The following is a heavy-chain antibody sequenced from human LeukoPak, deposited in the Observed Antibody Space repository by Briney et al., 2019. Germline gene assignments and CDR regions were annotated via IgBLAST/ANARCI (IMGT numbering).Heavy chain of an antibody. CDR3: ARGCISYSSSWKTRCFDY. D-gene: IGHD6-13*01. J-gene: IGHJ4*02. Sequence: PGGSLRLSCAASGFTFSSYWMNWVRQAPGKGLEWVSYISSSSSTIYYADSVKGRFTISRDNAKNSLDLQMNSLRDEDTAVYYCARGCISYSSSWKTRCFDYWGQGTLVTVSS. CDR2: ISSSSSTI. V-gene: IGHV3-48*02. CDR1: GFTFSSYW.